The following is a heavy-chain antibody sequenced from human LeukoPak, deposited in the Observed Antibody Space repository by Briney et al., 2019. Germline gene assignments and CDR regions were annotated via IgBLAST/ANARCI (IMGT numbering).Heavy chain of an antibody. CDR2: ISYDGSNK. Sequence: PPGRAPRISCAAPGFSFSCYGIPLGLPAPVKGLGWGGVISYDGSNKYYADSVKGRFTISRDNAKNSLYLQMNSLRAEDTALYYCAKDTYYDSSGYYDYWGQGTLVTVSS. D-gene: IGHD3-22*01. CDR3: AKDTYYDSSGYYDY. V-gene: IGHV3-30*18. J-gene: IGHJ4*02. CDR1: GFSFSCYG.